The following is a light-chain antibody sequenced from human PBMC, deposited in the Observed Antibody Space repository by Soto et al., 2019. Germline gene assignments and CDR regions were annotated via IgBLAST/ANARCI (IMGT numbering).Light chain of an antibody. V-gene: IGKV3-20*01. CDR1: LSVTSNF. Sequence: EIVLTQSPGTLSLAPGERATLSCRASLSVTSNFLAWYQQKPGQAPRLLLYDASNRATGIPDRLSGSGCGTDFSLTISRLEPEDFGVYYCQQYGSSVWTFGQGTRVEIK. CDR2: DAS. CDR3: QQYGSSVWT. J-gene: IGKJ1*01.